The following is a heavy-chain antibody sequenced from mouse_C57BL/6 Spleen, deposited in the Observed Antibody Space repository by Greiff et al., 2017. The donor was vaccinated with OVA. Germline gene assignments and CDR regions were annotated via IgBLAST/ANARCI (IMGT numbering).Heavy chain of an antibody. D-gene: IGHD2-1*01. Sequence: VQLQQPGAELVRPGTSVKLSCKASGYTFTSYWMHWVKQRPGQGLEWIGVIDPSDSYTNYNQKFKGKATLTVDTSSSTAYMQLSSLTSEDSAVYDCARGGGNFYAMDYWGQGTSVTVSS. J-gene: IGHJ4*01. V-gene: IGHV1-59*01. CDR2: IDPSDSYT. CDR1: GYTFTSYW. CDR3: ARGGGNFYAMDY.